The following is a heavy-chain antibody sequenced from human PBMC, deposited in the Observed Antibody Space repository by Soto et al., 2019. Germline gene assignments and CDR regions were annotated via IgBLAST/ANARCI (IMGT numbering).Heavy chain of an antibody. CDR2: ISSSSSYA. Sequence: GGSLRLSCAASGFRFSDYYMSWIRQAPGKGLEWVSYISSSSSYAKYADSVRGRFTISRDNAKNSLFLQLNSLRAEDTAVYYCGRDTSVGDRPIDYWGQGTLVTVSS. CDR3: GRDTSVGDRPIDY. D-gene: IGHD2-15*01. V-gene: IGHV3-11*06. J-gene: IGHJ4*02. CDR1: GFRFSDYY.